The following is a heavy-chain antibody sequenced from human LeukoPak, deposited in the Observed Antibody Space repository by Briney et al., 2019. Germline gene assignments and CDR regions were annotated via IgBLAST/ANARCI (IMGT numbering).Heavy chain of an antibody. CDR1: GGSISSGCYS. J-gene: IGHJ5*02. V-gene: IGHV4-30-2*01. CDR2: IYHSGST. Sequence: PSETLSLTCAVSGGSISSGCYSWGWIRQPPGKGLEWIGYIYHSGSTYYNPSLKSQVTISVDRSKNQFSLKLSSVTAADTAVYYCARVDEVVVAATRMVWFDPWGQGTLVTVSS. D-gene: IGHD2-15*01. CDR3: ARVDEVVVAATRMVWFDP.